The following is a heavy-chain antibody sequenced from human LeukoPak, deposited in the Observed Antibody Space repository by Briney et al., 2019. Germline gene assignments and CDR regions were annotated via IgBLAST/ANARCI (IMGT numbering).Heavy chain of an antibody. CDR1: GYSFTSYW. V-gene: IGHV5-51*01. J-gene: IGHJ3*02. D-gene: IGHD2-15*01. CDR2: IYPGDSDT. Sequence: GESLKISCKGSGYSFTSYWIGWVRRMPGKGLEWMGIIYPGDSDTRYSPSFQGQVTISADKSISTAYLRWSSLKASDTAMYYCARGGVVAAIAFDIWGQGTMVTVSS. CDR3: ARGGVVAAIAFDI.